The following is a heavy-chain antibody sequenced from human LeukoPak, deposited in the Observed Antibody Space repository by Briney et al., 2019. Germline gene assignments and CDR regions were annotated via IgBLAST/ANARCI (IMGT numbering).Heavy chain of an antibody. V-gene: IGHV4-61*02. D-gene: IGHD6-6*01. J-gene: IGHJ5*02. CDR1: GDSMSNDNYY. CDR2: ISVRGTT. CDR3: AGQHTSSSRGFDP. Sequence: PSETLSLTCTVSGDSMSNDNYYWSWIRQPAGEGLEWIGRISVRGTTNYNPYLKSRVTISVDTSKKQFSLKLSSVTAADTAVYYCAGQHTSSSRGFDPWGQGTLVTVSS.